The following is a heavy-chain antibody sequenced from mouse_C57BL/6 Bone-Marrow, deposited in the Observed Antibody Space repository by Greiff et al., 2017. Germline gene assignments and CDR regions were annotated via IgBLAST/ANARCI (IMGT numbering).Heavy chain of an antibody. CDR1: GFSLTSYG. D-gene: IGHD1-1*02. CDR2: IWSGGST. Sequence: VKLMESGPGLVQPSQSLSITCTVSGFSLTSYGVHWVRQPPGKGLEWLGVIWSGGSTDYNAAFISRLSISKDNSKSQVFFKMNSLQADDTAIYYCATPLWRGAMDYWGQGTSVTVSS. CDR3: ATPLWRGAMDY. V-gene: IGHV2-4*01. J-gene: IGHJ4*01.